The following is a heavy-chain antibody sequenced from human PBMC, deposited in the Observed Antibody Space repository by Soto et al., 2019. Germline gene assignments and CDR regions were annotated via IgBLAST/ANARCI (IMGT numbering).Heavy chain of an antibody. V-gene: IGHV4-59*01. CDR2: IYYSGST. J-gene: IGHJ4*02. Sequence: PSETLSLTCTVSGGSISSYYWSWIRQPPGKGLEWIGYIYYSGSTNYNPSLKSRVTISVDTSKNQFSLKLSSVTAADTAVYYCARTYYYDSSGYSKEYYFDYWGQGTLVTVS. CDR1: GGSISSYY. D-gene: IGHD3-22*01. CDR3: ARTYYYDSSGYSKEYYFDY.